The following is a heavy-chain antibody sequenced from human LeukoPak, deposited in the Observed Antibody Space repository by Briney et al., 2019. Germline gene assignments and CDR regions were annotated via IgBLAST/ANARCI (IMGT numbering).Heavy chain of an antibody. D-gene: IGHD3-10*01. J-gene: IGHJ4*02. CDR2: INPEGTLT. CDR1: GFSFDRHW. CDR3: VRGQDTHYGLGY. Sequence: PGGSLRLSCTGSGFSFDRHWMHWVRQAPGKGLELVSHINPEGTLTTYADFVKGRFTISRDNTNNKLYLQMYRLRVDDTALYFCVRGQDTHYGLGYWGQGALVTVSS. V-gene: IGHV3-74*01.